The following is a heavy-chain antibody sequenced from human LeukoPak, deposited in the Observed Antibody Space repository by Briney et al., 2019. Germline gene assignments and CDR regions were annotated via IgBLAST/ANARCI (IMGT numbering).Heavy chain of an antibody. D-gene: IGHD2-2*01. J-gene: IGHJ4*02. CDR1: GYTFTSYD. CDR3: ARITTALPAAFDY. Sequence: ASVKVSCKASGYTFTSYDINWVRRATGQGLEWMGWMNPNSGNTGYAQKFQGRVTMTRNTSISTAYMELSRLTSDDTAVYYCARITTALPAAFDYWGQGTLVTVSS. CDR2: MNPNSGNT. V-gene: IGHV1-8*01.